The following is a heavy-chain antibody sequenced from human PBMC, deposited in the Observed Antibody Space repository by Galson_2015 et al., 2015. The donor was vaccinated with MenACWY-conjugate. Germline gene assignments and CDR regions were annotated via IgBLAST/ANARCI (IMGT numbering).Heavy chain of an antibody. CDR1: GFTFSNYA. Sequence: SLRLSCAASGFTFSNYAMNWVRQAPGRGLEWVSAISTTGGGTYYADSVKGRFTVSRDNSKNTQFLQMDSLRAEDTAVYYCAKRGCSDGDDWFDPWGLGTLATVSS. CDR3: AKRGCSDGDDWFDP. V-gene: IGHV3-23*01. D-gene: IGHD6-19*01. CDR2: ISTTGGGT. J-gene: IGHJ5*02.